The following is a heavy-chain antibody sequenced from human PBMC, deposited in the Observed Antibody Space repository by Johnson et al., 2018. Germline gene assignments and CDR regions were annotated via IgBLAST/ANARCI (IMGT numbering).Heavy chain of an antibody. Sequence: VQLVQAGGGLVQPGGSLRLSCATSGFTFSSYAMNWVRQAPGKGLEWVSAISGSGGSTYYADSVKGQFTISRDNSKNTLYLQMNSLRAEDTAIYYWAKEKMYYFDSNGYREYFQHWGQGTLVTVSS. CDR2: ISGSGGST. CDR3: AKEKMYYFDSNGYREYFQH. J-gene: IGHJ1*01. D-gene: IGHD3-22*01. CDR1: GFTFSSYA. V-gene: IGHV3-23*04.